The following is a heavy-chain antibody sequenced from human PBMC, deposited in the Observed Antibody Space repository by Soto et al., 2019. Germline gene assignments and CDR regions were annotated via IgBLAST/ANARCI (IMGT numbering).Heavy chain of an antibody. D-gene: IGHD6-6*01. CDR1: GFTFSSYA. V-gene: IGHV3-23*01. CDR3: AKYSVQLAYAFDI. Sequence: GEALKISCAASGFTFSSYAMSWVRQAPGKGLEWVSAISGSGGSTYYADPVKGRFTISRDNSKNTLYLQMVSLRAEDTAVYYCAKYSVQLAYAFDIWGQGTMVTVSS. J-gene: IGHJ3*02. CDR2: ISGSGGST.